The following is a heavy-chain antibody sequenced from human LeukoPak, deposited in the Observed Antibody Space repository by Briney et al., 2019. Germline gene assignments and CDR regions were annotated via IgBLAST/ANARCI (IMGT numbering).Heavy chain of an antibody. Sequence: PGGSLRLSCAASGFTFSNSWMHWVRQTPGKGLVWVSHINSDGSGTNYADSVKARFTISRDNAKNTLYLQMNSLRAEDTAVYYCASSDWYAAFDIWGQGTMVTVSS. CDR1: GFTFSNSW. D-gene: IGHD3-9*01. J-gene: IGHJ3*02. CDR2: INSDGSGT. V-gene: IGHV3-74*01. CDR3: ASSDWYAAFDI.